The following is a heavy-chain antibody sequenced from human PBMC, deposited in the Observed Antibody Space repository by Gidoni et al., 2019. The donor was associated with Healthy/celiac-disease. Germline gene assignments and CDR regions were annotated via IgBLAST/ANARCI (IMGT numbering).Heavy chain of an antibody. D-gene: IGHD5-12*01. V-gene: IGHV3-23*01. CDR2: IRGSGGST. CDR1: GFTFSSYA. Sequence: EVQLLESGGGLVQPGGSLRLSCAASGFTFSSYAMSWVRQAPGKGLEWVSAIRGSGGSTFYADSVKGRFTISRDNSKNTLYLQMNSLRGEDTAVYYCAKGLGRRLQAPFDYWGQGTLVTVSS. J-gene: IGHJ4*02. CDR3: AKGLGRRLQAPFDY.